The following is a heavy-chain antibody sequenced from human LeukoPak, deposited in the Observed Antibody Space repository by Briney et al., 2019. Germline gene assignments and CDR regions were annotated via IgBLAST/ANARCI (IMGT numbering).Heavy chain of an antibody. CDR2: ISGSGGST. J-gene: IGHJ4*02. D-gene: IGHD3-3*01. CDR1: GFTFSSYA. V-gene: IGHV3-23*01. CDR3: ARGRWTYYDFWTPTDY. Sequence: GGSLRLSCAASGFTFSSYAMSWVRQAPGKGLEWVSAISGSGGSTYYADSVKGRFTISRDNSKNTLYLQMNSLRAEDTAVYYCARGRWTYYDFWTPTDYWGQGTLVTVSS.